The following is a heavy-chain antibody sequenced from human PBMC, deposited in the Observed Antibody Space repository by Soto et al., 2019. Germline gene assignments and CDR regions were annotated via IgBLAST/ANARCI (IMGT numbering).Heavy chain of an antibody. V-gene: IGHV4-31*03. CDR3: ARDRRYCSGGSCHKDFYGMDV. CDR2: IYYSGST. Sequence: PSETLSLTCTVSGGSISSGGYYWSWIRQHPGKGLEWIGYIYYSGSTYYNPSLKSRVTISVDTSKNQFSLKLSSVTAADTAVYYCARDRRYCSGGSCHKDFYGMDVWGPGTTVTVSS. CDR1: GGSISSGGYY. D-gene: IGHD2-15*01. J-gene: IGHJ6*02.